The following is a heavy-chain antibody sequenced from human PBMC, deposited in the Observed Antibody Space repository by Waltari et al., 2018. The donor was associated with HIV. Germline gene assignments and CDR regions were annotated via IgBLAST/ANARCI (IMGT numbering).Heavy chain of an antibody. CDR1: GGSISSSSYY. D-gene: IGHD3-9*01. Sequence: QLQLQESGPGLVKPSETLSLTCTVSGGSISSSSYYWGWIRQPPGKGLEWIGSIYYSGSTYYNPSLKSRVTISVDTSKNQFSLKLSSVTAADTAVYYCARTHYDILTGYCDYWGQGTLVTVSS. CDR2: IYYSGST. J-gene: IGHJ4*02. V-gene: IGHV4-39*07. CDR3: ARTHYDILTGYCDY.